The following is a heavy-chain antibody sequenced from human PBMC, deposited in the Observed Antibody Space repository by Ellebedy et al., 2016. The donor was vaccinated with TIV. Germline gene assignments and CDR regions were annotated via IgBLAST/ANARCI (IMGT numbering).Heavy chain of an antibody. V-gene: IGHV4-39*07. CDR1: SASISSSNYY. Sequence: MPSETLSLTCTVSSASISSSNYYWGRIRQPPGKGLEWIGNIYYSVKPSYNPARKTPVTISIDTTKNQFSLKIFSVTAADTDVYYCARQEGLPWGMVTAPLDYWGQGVLVTVSS. D-gene: IGHD2-21*02. J-gene: IGHJ4*02. CDR2: IYYSVKP. CDR3: ARQEGLPWGMVTAPLDY.